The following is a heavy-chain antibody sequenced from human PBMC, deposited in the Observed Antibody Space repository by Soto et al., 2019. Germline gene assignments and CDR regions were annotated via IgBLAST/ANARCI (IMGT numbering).Heavy chain of an antibody. D-gene: IGHD3-3*01. CDR3: ASGTGFWSGYSDAGDI. J-gene: IGHJ3*02. Sequence: ASVKFSCKSSGYTFTSYDINWVRQATGQGLEWMGWMNPNSGNTGYAQKFQGRVTMTRNTSISTAYMELSSLRSEETAVYYCASGTGFWSGYSDAGDICGRGIMGTVSS. V-gene: IGHV1-8*01. CDR2: MNPNSGNT. CDR1: GYTFTSYD.